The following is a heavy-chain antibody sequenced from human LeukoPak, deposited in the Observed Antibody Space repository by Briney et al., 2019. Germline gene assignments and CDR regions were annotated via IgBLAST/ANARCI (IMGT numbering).Heavy chain of an antibody. CDR3: ARGRGLRYFDWSTQSIEPPFDY. D-gene: IGHD3-9*01. CDR2: INHSGST. J-gene: IGHJ4*02. Sequence: SETLSLTCAVYGGSFSGYYWSWIRQPPGKGLEWIGEINHSGSTSYNPSLKSRVTISVDTSKNQFSLKLGSVTAADTAVYYCARGRGLRYFDWSTQSIEPPFDYWGQGTLVTVSS. V-gene: IGHV4-34*01. CDR1: GGSFSGYY.